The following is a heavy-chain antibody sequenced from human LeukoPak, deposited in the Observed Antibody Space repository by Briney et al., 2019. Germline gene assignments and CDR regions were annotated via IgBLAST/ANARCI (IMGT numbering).Heavy chain of an antibody. CDR2: IYYSWST. Sequence: SQTLSLTCPVSSGSITSGVYYWSWIRQHPGKGLEWIGYIYYSWSTYYNPSLKSRVTISVDTSKNQFSLKLSSVTAADTAVYYCARGVRWRQLSYFDYWGQGTLVTVSS. J-gene: IGHJ4*02. CDR3: ARGVRWRQLSYFDY. CDR1: SGSITSGVYY. D-gene: IGHD5-24*01. V-gene: IGHV4-31*03.